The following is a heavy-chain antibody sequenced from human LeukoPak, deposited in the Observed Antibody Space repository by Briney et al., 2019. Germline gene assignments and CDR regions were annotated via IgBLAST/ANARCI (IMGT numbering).Heavy chain of an antibody. Sequence: ASVKVSCKASGYTFTSYDINWVRQATGQGLEWMGWMNPNSGNTGYAQKFQGRVTMTRNTSISTAYMELSSLRSEDTAVYYCARVRCSGGSCYYYYYGMDVRGQGTTVTVSS. CDR3: ARVRCSGGSCYYYYYGMDV. CDR1: GYTFTSYD. CDR2: MNPNSGNT. D-gene: IGHD2-15*01. J-gene: IGHJ6*02. V-gene: IGHV1-8*01.